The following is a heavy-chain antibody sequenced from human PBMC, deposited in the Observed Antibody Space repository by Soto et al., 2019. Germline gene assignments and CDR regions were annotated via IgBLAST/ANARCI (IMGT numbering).Heavy chain of an antibody. CDR1: GYTFTSYG. CDR2: ISAHDGNT. V-gene: IGHV1-18*01. Sequence: QVHLVQSGAEVKKPGASVKVSCKASGYTFTSYGLTWVRQAPGQGLEWMGWISAHDGNTDYAQKLQGRVIVTRDTSASTAYMELRSLRSDDTAVYYCARGRDGDYWGQGAVVTVSS. J-gene: IGHJ4*02. D-gene: IGHD6-6*01. CDR3: ARGRDGDY.